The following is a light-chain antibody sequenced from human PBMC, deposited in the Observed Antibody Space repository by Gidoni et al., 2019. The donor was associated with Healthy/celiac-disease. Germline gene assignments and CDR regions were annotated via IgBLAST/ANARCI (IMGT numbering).Light chain of an antibody. V-gene: IGKV4-1*01. CDR3: QQYCSTPYS. CDR2: WAS. J-gene: IGKJ2*03. CDR1: QSVLFSSNNKNY. Sequence: DIVMTQSPDSLAVALGERDTIHCKSSQSVLFSSNNKNYLAWYQQKPGQPPKLLIYWASTRDSVVPDRFSGSWSGTDFTLTISSLQAEDVAVYYCQQYCSTPYSFGQGTKLEIK.